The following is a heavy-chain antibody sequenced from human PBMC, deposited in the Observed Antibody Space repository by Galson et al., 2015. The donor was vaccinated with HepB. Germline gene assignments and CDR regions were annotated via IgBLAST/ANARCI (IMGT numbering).Heavy chain of an antibody. D-gene: IGHD5-18*01. CDR1: GFTFSSYG. V-gene: IGHV3-30*18. J-gene: IGHJ4*02. Sequence: LRLSCAASGFTFSSYGMHWVRQAPGKGLEWVAVISYDGSNKYYADSVKGRFTISRDNSKNTLYLQMNSLRAEDTAVYYCAKLEGYSYGSLPGYFDYWGQGTLVTVSS. CDR3: AKLEGYSYGSLPGYFDY. CDR2: ISYDGSNK.